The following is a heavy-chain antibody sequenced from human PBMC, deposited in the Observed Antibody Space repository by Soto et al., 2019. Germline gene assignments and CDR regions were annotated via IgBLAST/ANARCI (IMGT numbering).Heavy chain of an antibody. Sequence: PSETLSLTCSVSGGSISMYCCSWIRQPPGKGLEWIGYIYDRGNTNYNPSLKSRVTISVDTSKNQFSLQLSSVTAADTAVYYCARSDRNWFDSWGQGTLVTV. CDR1: GGSISMYC. J-gene: IGHJ5*01. CDR3: ARSDRNWFDS. CDR2: IYDRGNT. V-gene: IGHV4-59*01.